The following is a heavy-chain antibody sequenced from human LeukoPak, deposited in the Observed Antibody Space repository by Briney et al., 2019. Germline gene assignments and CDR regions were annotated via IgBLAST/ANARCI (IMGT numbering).Heavy chain of an antibody. J-gene: IGHJ4*02. CDR2: IYTSGSP. CDR3: AREGGYDFWSGSLSAVDY. D-gene: IGHD3-3*01. Sequence: KASETLSLTCTVSGGSISSYYWSWIRQPAGKGLEWIGRIYTSGSPNYNPSLKSRVTMSVDTSKNQFSLKLSSVTAADTAVYYCAREGGYDFWSGSLSAVDYWGQGTLVTVSS. V-gene: IGHV4-4*07. CDR1: GGSISSYY.